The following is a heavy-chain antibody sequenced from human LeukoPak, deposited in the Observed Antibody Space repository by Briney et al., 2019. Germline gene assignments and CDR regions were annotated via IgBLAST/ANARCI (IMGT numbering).Heavy chain of an antibody. CDR2: IIPIFGTA. CDR1: GGIFSSYA. D-gene: IGHD5-12*01. CDR3: ARGDYDYLLVPFDI. J-gene: IGHJ3*02. V-gene: IGHV1-69*05. Sequence: AVKVSCKASGGIFSSYAISWVRQAPAQGLESMVGIIPIFGTANYAQKFQGRVKITTDESTSTAYMELSSLRSQPTAVYYCARGDYDYLLVPFDIWGQGTMVTVSS.